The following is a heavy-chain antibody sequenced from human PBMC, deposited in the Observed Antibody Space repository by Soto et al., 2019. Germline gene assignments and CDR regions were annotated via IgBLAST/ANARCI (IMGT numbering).Heavy chain of an antibody. J-gene: IGHJ6*02. CDR2: INQSGGGT. Sequence: QVQLVQSGAEVKKPGASVKVSCRASGYTFTSYTMHWVRQAPGQGLEWMGMINQSGGGTSYAQTFPGRVTVTRATPTSTLYMQLSSLRSEDTALYYCARESNYDAPTDYYYGMDVWGQGTRVTVSS. CDR1: GYTFTSYT. V-gene: IGHV1-46*01. CDR3: ARESNYDAPTDYYYGMDV. D-gene: IGHD3-3*01.